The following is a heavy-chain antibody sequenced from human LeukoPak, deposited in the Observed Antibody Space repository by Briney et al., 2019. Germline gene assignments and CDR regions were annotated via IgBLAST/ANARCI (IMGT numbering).Heavy chain of an antibody. CDR3: SRNGLVDFDY. CDR2: IRRRAYGGAA. CDR1: GFAFDDFA. V-gene: IGHV3-49*04. J-gene: IGHJ4*02. Sequence: GGSLRLSCTTSGFAFDDFAMCWVRQPPGGGREWVGFIRRRAYGGAAEYAASVKGRFIISRDDSKGIAYLQMNSLKTEDTAVYYCSRNGLVDFDYWGQGSRVIVSP.